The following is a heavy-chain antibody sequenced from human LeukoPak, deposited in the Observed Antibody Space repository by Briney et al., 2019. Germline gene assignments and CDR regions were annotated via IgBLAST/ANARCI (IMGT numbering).Heavy chain of an antibody. J-gene: IGHJ6*03. V-gene: IGHV4-59*01. Sequence: SEALSVTCSVSGGSISSYYWSWIRQPPGKELEWIGYIYHSGSTNYNPSLKSRVTISVDTSKNQVSLKLSSVNAADTAVYFCARGGPPGYYYDYYMDVWGKGTTVTISS. CDR2: IYHSGST. CDR3: ARGGPPGYYYDYYMDV. CDR1: GGSISSYY.